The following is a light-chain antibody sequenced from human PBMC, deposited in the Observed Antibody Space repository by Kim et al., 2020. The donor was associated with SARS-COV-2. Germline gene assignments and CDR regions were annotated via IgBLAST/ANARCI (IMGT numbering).Light chain of an antibody. CDR3: QESYSSLCT. CDR1: QSISNY. Sequence: ASVGDRVTISCRASQSISNYLNWYLQKPGKAPKLLMYDAFSLESGVPSRFSGSGSGTNFTLTISSLQPEDFATYYCQESYSSLCTFGQGTKVDIK. CDR2: DAF. V-gene: IGKV1-39*01. J-gene: IGKJ1*01.